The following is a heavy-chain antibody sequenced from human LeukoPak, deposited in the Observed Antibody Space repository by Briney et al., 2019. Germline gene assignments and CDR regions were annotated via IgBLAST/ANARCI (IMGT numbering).Heavy chain of an antibody. D-gene: IGHD3-22*01. CDR1: GGSISSYY. CDR2: IYYSGST. V-gene: IGHV4-59*01. J-gene: IGHJ4*02. Sequence: SETLSLTCTVSGGSISSYYWSWLRQPPGKGLEWIGYIYYSGSTNYNPSLKSRVTISVDTSKNQFSLKLSSVTAADTAVYYCARGTYYYDSSGYYSLEYWGQGTLVTVSS. CDR3: ARGTYYYDSSGYYSLEY.